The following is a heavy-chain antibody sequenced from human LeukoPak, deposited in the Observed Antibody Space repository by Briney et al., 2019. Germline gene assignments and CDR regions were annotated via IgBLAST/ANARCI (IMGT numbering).Heavy chain of an antibody. CDR3: ARDGCGGSCFHYYYYYMDV. CDR2: ISTIGIT. CDR1: SGSISSSNYY. D-gene: IGHD2-15*01. Sequence: SETLSLTCTVSSGSISSSNYYWSWIRQPAGGGLEWIGRISTIGITNYNPSLISRVTISIDTSKNQFSLKLSSVTAADTAVYYCARDGCGGSCFHYYYYYMDVWGKGTTVTISS. V-gene: IGHV4-61*02. J-gene: IGHJ6*03.